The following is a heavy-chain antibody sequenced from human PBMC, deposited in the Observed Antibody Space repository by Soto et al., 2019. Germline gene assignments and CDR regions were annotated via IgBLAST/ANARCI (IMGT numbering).Heavy chain of an antibody. CDR1: GYTFTSYY. CDR3: ARDGDSSGYPRGNFDY. CDR2: INPSGGST. V-gene: IGHV1-46*01. Sequence: ASVKVSCKASGYTFTSYYMHWVRQAPGQGLEWMGIINPSGGSTSYAQKFQGRVTMTRDTSTSTVYMELSSLRSEDTAVYYCARDGDSSGYPRGNFDYWGQGTLVTVSA. D-gene: IGHD3-22*01. J-gene: IGHJ4*02.